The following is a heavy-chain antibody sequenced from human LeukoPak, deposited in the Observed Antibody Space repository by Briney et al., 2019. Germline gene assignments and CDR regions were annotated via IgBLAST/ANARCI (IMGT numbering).Heavy chain of an antibody. Sequence: ASVKVSCKASGYTFTSYYMHWVRQAPGQGLEWMGIINPSGGSTSYAQKFQGRVTMTRDTSTSTVYMELSSLRSEDTAVHYCARVPEDTYYFDYWGQGTLVTVSS. J-gene: IGHJ4*02. CDR2: INPSGGST. V-gene: IGHV1-46*01. CDR1: GYTFTSYY. CDR3: ARVPEDTYYFDY. D-gene: IGHD2/OR15-2a*01.